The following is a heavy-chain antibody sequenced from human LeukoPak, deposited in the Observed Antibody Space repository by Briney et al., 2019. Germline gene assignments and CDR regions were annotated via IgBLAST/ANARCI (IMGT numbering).Heavy chain of an antibody. J-gene: IGHJ4*02. D-gene: IGHD2-15*01. Sequence: GGSLRLSCAASGFTFSNYGMSWVRQAPGKGLEWVANIKQSGSEKNYVDSVRGRFTISRDNAKNSVYLQMNNLRAEDTAVYYCARESRSAFDYWGQGIMVTVSP. CDR3: ARESRSAFDY. CDR1: GFTFSNYG. V-gene: IGHV3-7*01. CDR2: IKQSGSEK.